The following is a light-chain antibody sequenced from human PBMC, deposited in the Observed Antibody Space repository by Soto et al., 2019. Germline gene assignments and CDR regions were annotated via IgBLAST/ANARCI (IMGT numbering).Light chain of an antibody. CDR3: QQYNSYPWT. J-gene: IGKJ1*01. CDR1: QSISSW. CDR2: KAS. Sequence: DIQMTQSPSTLSASVGDRVTITCRASQSISSWLAWYQQKPGKAPKLLIYKASSLESGVPSRFSGSRSGTEFTLTISSLQPDDFATYYGQQYNSYPWTFRQGTKVEIK. V-gene: IGKV1-5*03.